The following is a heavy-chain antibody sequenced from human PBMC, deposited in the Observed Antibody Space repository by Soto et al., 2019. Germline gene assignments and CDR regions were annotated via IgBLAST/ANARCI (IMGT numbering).Heavy chain of an antibody. CDR2: IYYSGST. D-gene: IGHD2-21*02. V-gene: IGHV4-39*01. CDR3: ARQRTSVVTPAYFDV. J-gene: IGHJ4*02. CDR1: GDSISSRSYY. Sequence: SETLSLTCTVTGDSISSRSYYWGWVRQPPGKGLEWIGSIYYSGSTYNNPSLRRRVSMSIDTSKDQFSLKLKSVTAEDTALYFCARQRTSVVTPAYFDVWGPGSLVTVSS.